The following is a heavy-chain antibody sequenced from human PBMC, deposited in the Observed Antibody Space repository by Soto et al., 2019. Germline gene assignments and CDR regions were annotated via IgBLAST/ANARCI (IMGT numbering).Heavy chain of an antibody. D-gene: IGHD4-17*01. J-gene: IGHJ4*02. V-gene: IGHV3-30-3*01. Sequence: QEQLVQSGGGVVQPGRSLRLSCVTSGFTFSSYPMHWVRQAPGKGLEWVALISYDGNNKYYADSVKGRFSVSRDNSKNTLYLQMNSLRGGDTAVYFCARDTATVITGGLPYFDFWGQGALVTVSS. CDR2: ISYDGNNK. CDR3: ARDTATVITGGLPYFDF. CDR1: GFTFSSYP.